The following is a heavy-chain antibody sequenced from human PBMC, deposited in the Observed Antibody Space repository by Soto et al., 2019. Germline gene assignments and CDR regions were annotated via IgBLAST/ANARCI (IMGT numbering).Heavy chain of an antibody. V-gene: IGHV6-1*01. Sequence: SQTLSLTCVGSGDTVSSNSVAWNWVRQSPSRGLEWLGRTYYRSRWYSDYAVSVRSRIDINADTSKNQVSLQLDSVTPEDTAVYYCARSEEDSDYYYYGMDVWGQGTTVTVSS. D-gene: IGHD2-15*01. CDR2: TYYRSRWYS. J-gene: IGHJ6*02. CDR3: ARSEEDSDYYYYGMDV. CDR1: GDTVSSNSVA.